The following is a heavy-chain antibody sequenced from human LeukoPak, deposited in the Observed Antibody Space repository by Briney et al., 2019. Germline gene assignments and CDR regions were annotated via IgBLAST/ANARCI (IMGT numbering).Heavy chain of an antibody. Sequence: ASVKVSCKDSGGTFSSYAISWVRQDPGQGLEWMGRIIPIFGIANYAQKFQGRVTITADKSTSTAYMELSGLRSEDTAVYYCARDPQWGSGWYGGAFDIWGQGTMVAVSS. J-gene: IGHJ3*02. CDR2: IIPIFGIA. CDR1: GGTFSSYA. CDR3: ARDPQWGSGWYGGAFDI. D-gene: IGHD6-19*01. V-gene: IGHV1-69*04.